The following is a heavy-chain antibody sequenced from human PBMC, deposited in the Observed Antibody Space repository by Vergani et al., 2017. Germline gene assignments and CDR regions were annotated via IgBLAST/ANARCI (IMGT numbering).Heavy chain of an antibody. CDR2: IDWDDEK. Sequence: QVTLKESGPALVKPTQTLTLTCTVSGIPLSTSGMRVSWIRQPPGKAPEWLARIDWDDEKFYSPSLKTMLTISKDTSKNQVVLTMTKMDPVDTAMYYCTWLYGPTSHWYFDFWGRGTLVAVSS. CDR3: TWLYGPTSHWYFDF. D-gene: IGHD1-1*01. J-gene: IGHJ2*01. CDR1: GIPLSTSGMR. V-gene: IGHV2-70*04.